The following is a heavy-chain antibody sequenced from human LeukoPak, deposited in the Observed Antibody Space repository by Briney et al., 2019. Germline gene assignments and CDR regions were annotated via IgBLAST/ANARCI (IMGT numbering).Heavy chain of an antibody. J-gene: IGHJ4*02. D-gene: IGHD2-15*01. CDR1: GGSISNYY. V-gene: IGHV4-59*01. CDR2: MYYSGST. Sequence: SETLSLTCTASGGSISNYYRSWIRQPPGKRLEWIGYMYYSGSTSYNPSLKSRVTISVDTPKNQFSLKVSSVAAADTAVYYCARAAYCSGGSCYLDYWGQGTLVTVSS. CDR3: ARAAYCSGGSCYLDY.